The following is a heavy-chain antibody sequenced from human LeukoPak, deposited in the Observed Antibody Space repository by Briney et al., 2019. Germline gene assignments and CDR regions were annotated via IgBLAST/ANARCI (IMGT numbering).Heavy chain of an antibody. J-gene: IGHJ4*02. V-gene: IGHV3-23*01. CDR1: GFTFSSCA. CDR3: AKDRYGVSSFDS. CDR2: VIGSGATT. Sequence: GSLRLSYAASGFTFSSCAMNWVRPAPGKGLGWVSSVIGSGATTYDTDSVKGRVTISRDKSKKTLYLQMNSLRAEDTSIYYCAKDRYGVSSFDSWGQGTLVTVSS. D-gene: IGHD4-17*01.